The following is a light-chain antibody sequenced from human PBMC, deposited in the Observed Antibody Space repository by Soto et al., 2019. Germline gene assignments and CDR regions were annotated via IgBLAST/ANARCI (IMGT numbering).Light chain of an antibody. V-gene: IGKV1-39*01. CDR3: QPSYSTPLT. CDR1: QSIGGF. CDR2: AAS. J-gene: IGKJ4*01. Sequence: DIQMTQSPSYLSVSVGDRVTITCRASQSIGGFLNWYQQKLGKAPKLLIYAASSLQSGVTSRFSGSGSGTDFTLTISSLQPEDFATYYCQPSYSTPLTFGGGTQVDIK.